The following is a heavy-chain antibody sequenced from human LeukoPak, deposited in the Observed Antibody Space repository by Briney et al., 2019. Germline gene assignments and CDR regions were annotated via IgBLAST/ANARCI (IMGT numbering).Heavy chain of an antibody. D-gene: IGHD2-21*02. CDR3: ARGEVTDPLYYYYGMDV. CDR1: GFTVSSNY. V-gene: IGHV3-53*01. Sequence: GGSLRLSCAASGFTVSSNYMSWVRQAPGKGLEWVSVIYSGGSTYYADSVKGRFTISRDNSKNTLYLQMNSLRAEDTAVYYCARGEVTDPLYYYYGMDVWGKGTTVTVSS. J-gene: IGHJ6*04. CDR2: IYSGGST.